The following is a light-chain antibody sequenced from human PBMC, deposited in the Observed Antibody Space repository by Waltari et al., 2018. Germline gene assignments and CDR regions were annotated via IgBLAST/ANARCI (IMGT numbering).Light chain of an antibody. CDR1: SSDVGGHNH. J-gene: IGLJ3*02. V-gene: IGLV2-8*01. CDR3: SSYGGSNNLWV. CDR2: EVN. Sequence: QSALTQPPSASESPGQSVTISCTGTSSDVGGHNHVSWYQQYPGKAPRLMIYEVNKRPSGVPDRFSGSKSGNTASLTVSGLQPEDEADYYCSSYGGSNNLWVFGGGTKLTVL.